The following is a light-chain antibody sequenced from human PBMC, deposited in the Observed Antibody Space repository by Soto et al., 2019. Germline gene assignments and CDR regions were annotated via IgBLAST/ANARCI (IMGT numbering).Light chain of an antibody. Sequence: EIVLTQSPGTLSLFPGERATLSCRASQSLTTSYLAWYQQKPGQAPRLLIYGASSRATGIPDRFSGSGSGTDFTLTISRLEPEDFAVYYCQQDGSSPTFGQGTRLEIK. CDR2: GAS. J-gene: IGKJ5*01. CDR1: QSLTTSY. CDR3: QQDGSSPT. V-gene: IGKV3-20*01.